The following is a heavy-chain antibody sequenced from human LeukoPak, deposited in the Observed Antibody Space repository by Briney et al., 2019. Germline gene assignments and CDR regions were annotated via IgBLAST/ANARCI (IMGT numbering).Heavy chain of an antibody. Sequence: SETLSLTCTVSGGSISSYYWSWIRRPPGKGLEWIGYIYYSGSTNYNPSLKSRVTISVDTSKNQFSLKLSSVTAADTAVYYCARKSGSYYVNAFDIWGQGTMVTVSS. V-gene: IGHV4-59*01. CDR2: IYYSGST. CDR1: GGSISSYY. J-gene: IGHJ3*02. D-gene: IGHD1-26*01. CDR3: ARKSGSYYVNAFDI.